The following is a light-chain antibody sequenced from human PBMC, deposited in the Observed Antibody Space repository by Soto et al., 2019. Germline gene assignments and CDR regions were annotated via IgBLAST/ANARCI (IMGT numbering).Light chain of an antibody. CDR3: CSYATTTL. CDR1: SSDVGSYDL. Sequence: QSALTQPASVSGSPGQSITISCTGTSSDVGSYDLVSWYQQHPGNAPKLMIYEVSKRPSGVSDRFSGSKSGNTASLTISGLQGDDEADYYCCSYATTTLFGGGTKVTVL. V-gene: IGLV2-23*02. CDR2: EVS. J-gene: IGLJ2*01.